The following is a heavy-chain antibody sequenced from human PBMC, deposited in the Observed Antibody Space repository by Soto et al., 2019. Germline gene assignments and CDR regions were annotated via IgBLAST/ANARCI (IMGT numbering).Heavy chain of an antibody. J-gene: IGHJ6*02. CDR3: TIDMLLREPVLAVGGTDPPYYYYDGMDV. D-gene: IGHD6-19*01. CDR1: GFTFGDYA. Sequence: PGGSLRLSCTASGFTFGDYAMSWVRQPPGKGLEWIGFIRSKAYGGTTEYAASVKGRFTISRDDSKSIAYLQMNSLKTEDTAVYDCTIDMLLREPVLAVGGTDPPYYYYDGMDVWGQGTTVTVSS. V-gene: IGHV3-49*04. CDR2: IRSKAYGGTT.